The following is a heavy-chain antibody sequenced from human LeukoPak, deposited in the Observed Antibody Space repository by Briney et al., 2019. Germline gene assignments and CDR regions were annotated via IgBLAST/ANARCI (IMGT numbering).Heavy chain of an antibody. CDR3: ARPHYCSTTSCSGFDP. CDR2: IYPGDSDT. Sequence: GESLKISCKASGYNFRSYWIGWVRQMPGKGLEWMGIIYPGDSDTRYSPSFQGQVAISADKSTSTAYLQWSSLKTSDTAMYYCARPHYCSTTSCSGFDPWGQGTLVTVSS. CDR1: GYNFRSYW. J-gene: IGHJ5*02. V-gene: IGHV5-51*01. D-gene: IGHD2-2*01.